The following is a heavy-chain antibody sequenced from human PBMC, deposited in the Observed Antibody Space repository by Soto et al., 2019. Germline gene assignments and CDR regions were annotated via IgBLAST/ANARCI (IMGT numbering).Heavy chain of an antibody. CDR2: TNGNLGTG. Sequence: QVQLVQSGAEVKKPGSSVKVSCKASGGTFSSYPISWVRQAPGQGLEWMGGTNGNLGTGNYAQKFQGRLTITTDKSTTTPDGGGSSLRSEYRAVFYGGGRAILVSFRYSDTWGKGPLVTV. CDR1: GGTFSSYP. J-gene: IGHJ5*02. D-gene: IGHD2-15*01. CDR3: GGRAILVSFRYSDT. V-gene: IGHV1-69*06.